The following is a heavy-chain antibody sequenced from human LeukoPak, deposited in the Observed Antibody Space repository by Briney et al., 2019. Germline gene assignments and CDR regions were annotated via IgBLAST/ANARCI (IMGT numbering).Heavy chain of an antibody. D-gene: IGHD6-13*01. Sequence: GGSLRVSCAASGFTFSSYWMHWVRQVPGKGLVWVSRINSDGGSRSYVDSVIGRFTISRHHAKNTLYLQLDSLRAEDTAVYYCARDGLAAAGKGFYWFDPWGQGTLVTVSS. J-gene: IGHJ5*02. CDR2: INSDGGSR. CDR1: GFTFSSYW. V-gene: IGHV3-74*01. CDR3: ARDGLAAAGKGFYWFDP.